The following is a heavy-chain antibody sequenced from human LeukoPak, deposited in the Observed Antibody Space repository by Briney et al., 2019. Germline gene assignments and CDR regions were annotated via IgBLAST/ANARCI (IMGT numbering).Heavy chain of an antibody. Sequence: ASVKVSCKASGYTFTSYYMHWVRQAPGQGLEWMGIINPSGGSTSYAQKFQGRVTITRNTSISTAYMELSSLRSEDTAVYYCARVADYCYDSSGYYYCYFDYWGQGTLVTVSS. V-gene: IGHV1-46*01. CDR2: INPSGGST. CDR3: ARVADYCYDSSGYYYCYFDY. D-gene: IGHD3-22*01. J-gene: IGHJ4*02. CDR1: GYTFTSYY.